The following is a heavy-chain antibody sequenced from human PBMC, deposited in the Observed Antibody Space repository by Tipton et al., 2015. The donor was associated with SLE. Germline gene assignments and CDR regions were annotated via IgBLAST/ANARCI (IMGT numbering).Heavy chain of an antibody. J-gene: IGHJ4*02. D-gene: IGHD3-22*01. CDR1: GGSISSYY. CDR2: IYYSGST. Sequence: TLSLTCTVSGGSISSYYWSWIRQPPGKGLEWIGYIYYSGSTNYNPSLKSRVTISVDTSKSQFSLKLSSVTAADTAVYYCARGRDSSGYYPYYFDYWGQGTLVTVSS. V-gene: IGHV4-59*01. CDR3: ARGRDSSGYYPYYFDY.